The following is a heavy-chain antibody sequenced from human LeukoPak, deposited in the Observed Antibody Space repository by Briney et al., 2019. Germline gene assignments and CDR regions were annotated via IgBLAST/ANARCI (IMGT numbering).Heavy chain of an antibody. CDR2: INHSGST. CDR3: ARGLGLHYYGSGSSHRPLDY. CDR1: GGSFSGYY. J-gene: IGHJ4*02. V-gene: IGHV4-34*01. D-gene: IGHD3-10*01. Sequence: SETLSLTCAVYGGSFSGYYWSWIRQPPGEGLEWIGEINHSGSTNYNPSLKSRVTISVDTSKNQFSLKLSSVTAADTAVYYCARGLGLHYYGSGSSHRPLDYWGQGTLVTVSS.